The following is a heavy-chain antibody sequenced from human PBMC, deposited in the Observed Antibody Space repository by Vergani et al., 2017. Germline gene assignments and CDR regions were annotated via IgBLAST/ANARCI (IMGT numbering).Heavy chain of an antibody. Sequence: QVQLQESGPGLVKPSETLSLTCVVSNYPISGGYYWGWIRQPPGKGLECIGRLYYSGTTYYNPSLKSRVSISVDTSKNQFSLKLRSVTATDTAVCYCARVQGYRVPGFDPWGQGTLVTVSS. CDR2: LYYSGTT. J-gene: IGHJ5*02. CDR3: ARVQGYRVPGFDP. D-gene: IGHD5-18*01. CDR1: NYPISGGYY. V-gene: IGHV4-38-2*01.